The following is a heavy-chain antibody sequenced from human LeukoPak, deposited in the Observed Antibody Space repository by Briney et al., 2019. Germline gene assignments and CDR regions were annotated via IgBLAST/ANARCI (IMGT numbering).Heavy chain of an antibody. D-gene: IGHD3-10*01. V-gene: IGHV4-31*03. CDR3: ARVPITMVRGIIIGGAFDY. J-gene: IGHJ4*02. CDR2: IYYSGST. Sequence: SQTLSLTCTVSGGSISSGAYYWSWIRQHPGKGLEWTGYIYYSGSTYYNPSLKSRVTISVDTSKNQFSLKLSSVTAADTAVYYCARVPITMVRGIIIGGAFDYWGQGTLVTVSS. CDR1: GGSISSGAYY.